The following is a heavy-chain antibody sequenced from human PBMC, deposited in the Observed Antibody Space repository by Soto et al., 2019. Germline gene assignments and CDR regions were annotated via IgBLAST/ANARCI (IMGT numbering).Heavy chain of an antibody. D-gene: IGHD3-10*01. CDR1: GFTFSSYA. CDR3: AKFLNMGREVTWLRYFDF. V-gene: IGHV3-23*01. CDR2: ISGPGATI. Sequence: EVQLLEAGGNLIQPGGSLRLSCAASGFTFSSYAMSWVRQAPGQGLEWLSAISGPGATIYYADSVKGRFTISKDNSKNTLYLQMNSLAAEDTAVYYGAKFLNMGREVTWLRYFDFWGQGTLVTVSS. J-gene: IGHJ4*02.